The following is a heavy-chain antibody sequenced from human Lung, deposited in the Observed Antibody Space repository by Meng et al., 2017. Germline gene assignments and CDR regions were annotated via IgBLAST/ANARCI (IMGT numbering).Heavy chain of an antibody. J-gene: IGHJ4*02. CDR2: IDPKSGDT. CDR3: ARDEDISAAGKLFGDY. CDR1: GYNFPDYW. Sequence: QGQPVQSGAGVKKPGASVKVSCKPSGYNFPDYWLHWVRRAPGQGLEWMGRIDPKSGDTHYAQRFQGRVTMTGDTSISTAYMELSGLRSDDTAMYYCARDEDISAAGKLFGDYWGQGTLVTVSS. V-gene: IGHV1-2*06. D-gene: IGHD6-13*01.